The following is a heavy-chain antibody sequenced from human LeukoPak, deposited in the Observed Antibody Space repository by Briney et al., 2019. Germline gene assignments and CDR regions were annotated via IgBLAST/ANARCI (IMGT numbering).Heavy chain of an antibody. CDR3: AREGGELFY. CDR2: VSYDGSNK. D-gene: IGHD3-10*01. V-gene: IGHV3-30*03. J-gene: IGHJ4*02. Sequence: GGSLRLSCAASGFTFSTYSMNWVRQAPGKGLEWVAVVSYDGSNKYYADSVKGRFTISRDNSKNTLYLQMDSLRAEDTAVYYCAREGGELFYWGQGTLVTVSS. CDR1: GFTFSTYS.